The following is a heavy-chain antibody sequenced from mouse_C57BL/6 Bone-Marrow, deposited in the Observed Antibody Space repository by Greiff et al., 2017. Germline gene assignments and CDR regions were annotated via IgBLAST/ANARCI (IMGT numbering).Heavy chain of an antibody. CDR2: ISSGSSTI. J-gene: IGHJ1*03. V-gene: IGHV5-17*01. CDR1: GFTFSDYG. Sequence: EVQVVESGGGLVKPGGSLKLSCAASGFTFSDYGMHWVRPAPETGLEWVAYISSGSSTIYYAATVKGRFTISRDNAKNTLFLQMTSLRSEDTAMYYCARTGSRNWYFEVWGTGTTVTVSS. CDR3: ARTGSRNWYFEV. D-gene: IGHD1-1*01.